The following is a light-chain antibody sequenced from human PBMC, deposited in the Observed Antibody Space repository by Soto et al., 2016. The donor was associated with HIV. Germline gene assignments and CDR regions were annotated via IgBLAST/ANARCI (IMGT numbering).Light chain of an antibody. CDR1: NIGTKS. CDR3: QVWDSSSDHVV. J-gene: IGLJ2*01. CDR2: DDS. Sequence: SYVLTQPPSVSVAPGKTATITCGGNNIGTKSVHWYQQKPGQAPVLVVFDDSDRPSGIPERFSGSNSGNXATLTISRVEAGDEADYYCQVWDSSSDHVVFGGGTKLTVL. V-gene: IGLV3-21*03.